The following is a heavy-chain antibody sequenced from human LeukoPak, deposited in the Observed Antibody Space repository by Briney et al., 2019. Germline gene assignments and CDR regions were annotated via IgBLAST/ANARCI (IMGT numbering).Heavy chain of an antibody. Sequence: GGSLRLSCGASGFTFSSYTMNWVRQAPGKGLEWVSVIYSGGYTYYADSVKGRFTISRDNSKNTLYLQMNSLRAEDTAAYYCAKTGNPATGDYWGQGTLVTVSS. CDR1: GFTFSSYT. CDR3: AKTGNPATGDY. D-gene: IGHD1-1*01. J-gene: IGHJ4*02. V-gene: IGHV3-53*01. CDR2: IYSGGYT.